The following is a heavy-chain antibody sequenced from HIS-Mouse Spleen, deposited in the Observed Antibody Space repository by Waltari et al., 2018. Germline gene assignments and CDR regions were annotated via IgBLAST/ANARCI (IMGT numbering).Heavy chain of an antibody. J-gene: IGHJ2*01. CDR2: IYDSGRT. CDR3: AREIPYSSSWYDWYFDL. V-gene: IGHV4-39*07. D-gene: IGHD6-13*01. Sequence: QLQLQESGPGLVKPSETLSLTCTVSGGSISSSSYYWGWIRQPPGKGLEWIGSIYDSGRTYYKPALKSRVTISVETSKNQFSRKLSSVTAADTAVYYCAREIPYSSSWYDWYFDLWGRGTLVTVSS. CDR1: GGSISSSSYY.